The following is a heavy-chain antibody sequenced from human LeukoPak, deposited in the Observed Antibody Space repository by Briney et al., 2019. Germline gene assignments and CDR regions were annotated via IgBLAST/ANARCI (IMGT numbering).Heavy chain of an antibody. Sequence: GSLRLSCAASGFTFSDYYMSWIRQAPGKGLEWVSYISSSGSTIYYADSVKGRFTISRDNAKNSLYLQMNSLRAEDTAVYYCASSGAMIVVEFDYWGQGTLVTVSS. V-gene: IGHV3-11*01. CDR1: GFTFSDYY. J-gene: IGHJ4*02. CDR2: ISSSGSTI. D-gene: IGHD3-22*01. CDR3: ASSGAMIVVEFDY.